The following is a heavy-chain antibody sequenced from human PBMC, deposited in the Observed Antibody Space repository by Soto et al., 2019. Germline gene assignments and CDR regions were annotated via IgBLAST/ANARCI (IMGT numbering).Heavy chain of an antibody. Sequence: PGGSLRITCSASGFTFSSYGMHWVRQAPGKGLEWVAVISYDGSNKYYADSVKGRFTISRDNSKNTLYLQMNSLRAEDTAVYYCAKDSPEFWFDPWGQGTLVTVSS. V-gene: IGHV3-30*18. CDR3: AKDSPEFWFDP. CDR2: ISYDGSNK. J-gene: IGHJ5*02. CDR1: GFTFSSYG.